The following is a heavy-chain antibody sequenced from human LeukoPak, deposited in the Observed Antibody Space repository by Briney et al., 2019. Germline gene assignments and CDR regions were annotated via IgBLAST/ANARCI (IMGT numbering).Heavy chain of an antibody. V-gene: IGHV4-4*02. CDR2: IYHSGST. CDR1: GGSISSSNW. J-gene: IGHJ4*02. D-gene: IGHD3-22*01. CDR3: ARGGDDSSGYYYMGND. Sequence: SETLSLTCAVSGGSISSSNWWSRVRQPPGKGLEWIGEIYHSGSTNYNPSLKSRVTISVDKSKNQFSLKLSSVTAADTAVYYCARGGDDSSGYYYMGNDWGQGILVTVSS.